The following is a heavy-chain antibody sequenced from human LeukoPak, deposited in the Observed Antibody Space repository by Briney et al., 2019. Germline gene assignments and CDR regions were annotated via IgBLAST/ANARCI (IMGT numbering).Heavy chain of an antibody. D-gene: IGHD6-19*01. V-gene: IGHV4-59*01. J-gene: IGHJ4*02. CDR1: GGSLSIYY. Sequence: SETLSLTCTVSGGSLSIYYWSWIRQPPGKGLEWIGYIYYSGSTNYNPSLESRVTISVDTSKNQFSLKLSSVTAADTAVYYCARDKGEYSSGLEYWGQGTLVTVSS. CDR2: IYYSGST. CDR3: ARDKGEYSSGLEY.